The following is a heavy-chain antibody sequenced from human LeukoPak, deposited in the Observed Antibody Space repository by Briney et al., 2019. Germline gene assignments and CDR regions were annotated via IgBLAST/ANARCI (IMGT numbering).Heavy chain of an antibody. CDR3: AREPRAVEARHNNWFDP. CDR2: IHYTGYT. CDR1: GTSISGYN. D-gene: IGHD6-6*01. V-gene: IGHV4-59*12. Sequence: PSQTLSLTCTVSGTSISGYNWSWMRRPPGKGLEWVGYIHYTGYTNYNPSLESRVTISLDTSKSQFSLKLTSVTAADTAVYYCAREPRAVEARHNNWFDPWGQGTLVTVSS. J-gene: IGHJ5*02.